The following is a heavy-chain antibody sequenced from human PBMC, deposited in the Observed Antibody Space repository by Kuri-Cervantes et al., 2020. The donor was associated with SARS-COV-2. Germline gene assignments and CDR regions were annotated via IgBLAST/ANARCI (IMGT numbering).Heavy chain of an antibody. CDR2: IYYSGGT. J-gene: IGHJ3*02. Sequence: SCTVSGGSISSGGFYWSWIRQHPGKGLEWIAYIYYSGGTYYNPSLKSRVTISVDTSKNQFSLKLSSVTAADTAVYYCARDLQRGTFDIWGQGTMVTVSS. D-gene: IGHD1-14*01. V-gene: IGHV4-31*02. CDR3: ARDLQRGTFDI. CDR1: GGSISSGGFY.